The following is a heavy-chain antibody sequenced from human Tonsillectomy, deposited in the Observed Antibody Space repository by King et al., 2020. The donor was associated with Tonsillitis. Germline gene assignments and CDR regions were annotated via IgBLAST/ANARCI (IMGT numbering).Heavy chain of an antibody. CDR3: ARSGYSSGYQDF. V-gene: IGHV4-61*02. J-gene: IGHJ4*02. D-gene: IGHD6-19*01. Sequence: VQLQESGPGLVKPSQTLSLTCTVSDASISGGSYYWSWIRQPAGKGLEWFGRIYTRGNTNYNPSFKSRVTISIDTSKTQFSLMLGSVTVADTAVYYCARSGYSSGYQDFWGQGTLVTVSS. CDR2: IYTRGNT. CDR1: DASISGGSYY.